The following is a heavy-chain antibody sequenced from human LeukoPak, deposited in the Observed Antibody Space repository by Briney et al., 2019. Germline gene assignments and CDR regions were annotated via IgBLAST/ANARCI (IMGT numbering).Heavy chain of an antibody. CDR3: ARYGSPILIDI. J-gene: IGHJ3*02. V-gene: IGHV1-18*01. Sequence: ASVKVSCKASGYTFAAYGISWVLQAPGQGLEWLGWISAYTGNTKYAQKVQGRVTMTTETATRTAYMELRSLRSDDTAVYYCARYGSPILIDIWGQGTMVTVSS. CDR2: ISAYTGNT. CDR1: GYTFAAYG. D-gene: IGHD2-15*01.